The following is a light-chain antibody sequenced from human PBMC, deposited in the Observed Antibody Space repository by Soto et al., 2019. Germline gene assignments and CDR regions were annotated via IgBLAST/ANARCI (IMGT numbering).Light chain of an antibody. CDR1: QSLSKS. CDR2: GAS. J-gene: IGKJ4*02. CDR3: QQCSSWPLT. V-gene: IGKV3-11*01. Sequence: EIVLTQSPATLSLSPGERATLSCRASQSLSKSLVWYQQEPGQAPRLLIDGASNRAPGIPARFSGSGSGTDFTLTISSLEPEDVAVYFCQQCSSWPLTFGGGTKVEIK.